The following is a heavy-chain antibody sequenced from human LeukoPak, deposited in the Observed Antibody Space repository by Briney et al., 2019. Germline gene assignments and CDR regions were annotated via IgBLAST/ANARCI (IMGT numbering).Heavy chain of an antibody. V-gene: IGHV3-7*03. J-gene: IGHJ6*02. CDR3: AREQWLTDYYYYGMDV. D-gene: IGHD6-19*01. Sequence: GGSLRLSCAASGFTFSSYWMSWVRQAPGKGLEWVANIKQDGSEKYYVDSVKGRFTISRDNAKNSLYLQTNSLRAEDTAVYYCAREQWLTDYYYYGMDVWGQGTTVTVSS. CDR2: IKQDGSEK. CDR1: GFTFSSYW.